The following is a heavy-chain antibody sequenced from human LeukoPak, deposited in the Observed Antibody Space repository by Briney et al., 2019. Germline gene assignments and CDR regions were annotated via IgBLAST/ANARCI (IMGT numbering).Heavy chain of an antibody. CDR1: GFTFSSYS. J-gene: IGHJ5*02. D-gene: IGHD4-17*01. Sequence: GGSLRLSCAASGFTFSSYSMNWVRQAPGKGREWVSSISSSSRYIYYADSVKGRFTISRDNAKNSLYLQMNSLRAEDTAVYYCARDRDYGDYWFDPWGQGTLVTVSP. CDR2: ISSSSRYI. V-gene: IGHV3-21*01. CDR3: ARDRDYGDYWFDP.